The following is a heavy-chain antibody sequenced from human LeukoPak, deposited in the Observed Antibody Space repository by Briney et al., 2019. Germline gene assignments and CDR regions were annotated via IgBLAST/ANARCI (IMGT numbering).Heavy chain of an antibody. D-gene: IGHD6-13*01. CDR2: IYYSGNT. Sequence: SETLSLTCSVSGGSISNSNYYWGWIRQPPGKGLEWIGSIYYSGNTYYNSSLKSRVTISVDTSKSQFSLRLSSVTAADTAVYYCARGRSSRRFDYWGQGTLVTVSS. CDR3: ARGRSSRRFDY. CDR1: GGSISNSNYY. V-gene: IGHV4-39*01. J-gene: IGHJ4*02.